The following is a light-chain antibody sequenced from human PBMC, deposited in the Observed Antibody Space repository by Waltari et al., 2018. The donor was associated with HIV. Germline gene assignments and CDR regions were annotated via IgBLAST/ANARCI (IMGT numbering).Light chain of an antibody. V-gene: IGLV2-8*01. CDR2: EVY. CDR1: HRDIGNSDY. Sequence: QSALTQPPSASGSPGQSVTISCTGTHRDIGNSDYVACDQQHPGKPPKLIISEVYKRPSGVPNRFSGSKSGNTASLTVSGLQAEDEADYYCSSYATTNDFYILFGGGTKLTVL. J-gene: IGLJ2*01. CDR3: SSYATTNDFYIL.